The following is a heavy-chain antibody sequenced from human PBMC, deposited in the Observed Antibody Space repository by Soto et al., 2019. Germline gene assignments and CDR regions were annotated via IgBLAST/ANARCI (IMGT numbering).Heavy chain of an antibody. J-gene: IGHJ3*01. D-gene: IGHD1-26*01. CDR2: LHYTGIT. Sequence: TETLYRTCTVSGSDVRGFSNHSGWIRQPPGKGLEWIGSLHYTGITYLAPSLKSRVTISGDMFKNYFSLRLDSVTAADTAVYYCARRFEKYSYAYDVWGQGTMVT. CDR3: ARRFEKYSYAYDV. V-gene: IGHV4-39*02. CDR1: GSDVRGFSNH.